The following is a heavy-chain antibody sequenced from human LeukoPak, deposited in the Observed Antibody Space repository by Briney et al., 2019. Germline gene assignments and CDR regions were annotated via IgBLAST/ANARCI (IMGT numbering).Heavy chain of an antibody. Sequence: SETLSLTCTVSGGSMSTYYWSWIRQSPGKGLEWIGSSYNSGSTNYNPSLKSRVTISVDTSKNQLSLRLSSVTAADTAVYYCARHRSGSFDSWGQGTLVTVSS. CDR3: ARHRSGSFDS. V-gene: IGHV4-59*08. CDR1: GGSMSTYY. J-gene: IGHJ4*02. D-gene: IGHD3-3*01. CDR2: SYNSGST.